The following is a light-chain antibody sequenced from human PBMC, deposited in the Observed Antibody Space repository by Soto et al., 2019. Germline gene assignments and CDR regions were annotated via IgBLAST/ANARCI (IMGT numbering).Light chain of an antibody. CDR3: QQFSSYPHMYT. V-gene: IGKV1-13*02. J-gene: IGKJ2*01. Sequence: AIQLTQSPSSLSASVGDRVTITCRASQGISSALAWYQQKPGKAPKLLLYDASSLESGAPSRFTGSGSGTDFNHTISSLQPEDVAPDDCQQFSSYPHMYTFGHGIMLAIK. CDR2: DAS. CDR1: QGISSA.